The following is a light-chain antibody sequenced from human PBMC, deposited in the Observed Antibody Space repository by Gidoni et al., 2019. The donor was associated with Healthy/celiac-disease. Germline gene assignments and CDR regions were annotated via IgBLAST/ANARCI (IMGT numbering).Light chain of an antibody. Sequence: DIQMTQSPSSLSASVGDRVTITCQASQDITNYLNWYQQKPGEAPKLLIYEASDLETGVPSRFSGSGSGTDFTFTISSLQPEDTATYYCQQYDNLPLTFGGGTKVEIK. J-gene: IGKJ4*01. V-gene: IGKV1-33*01. CDR3: QQYDNLPLT. CDR1: QDITNY. CDR2: EAS.